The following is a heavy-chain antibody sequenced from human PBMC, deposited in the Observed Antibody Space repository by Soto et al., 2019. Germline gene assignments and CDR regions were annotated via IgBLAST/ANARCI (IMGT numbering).Heavy chain of an antibody. CDR2: IWYDGSNK. J-gene: IGHJ4*02. CDR3: ASNTMVRGVPFDY. D-gene: IGHD3-10*01. V-gene: IGHV3-33*01. Sequence: GGSLRLSCAASGFTFSSYGMHWVRQAPGKGLEWVAVIWYDGSNKYYADSVKGRFTISRDNSKSTLYLQMNSLRAEDTAVYYSASNTMVRGVPFDYWGQGTLVTVSS. CDR1: GFTFSSYG.